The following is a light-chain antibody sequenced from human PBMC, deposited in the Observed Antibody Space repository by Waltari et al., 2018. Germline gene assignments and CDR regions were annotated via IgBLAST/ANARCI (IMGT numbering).Light chain of an antibody. CDR2: MAS. Sequence: DIQMTQSPSTLSASVGDRVTISCRASQSVGTWLAWYQQKPGKAPKLLIYMASSLESGVPSRFSGSGSGTEFTLTSSSLQPDDFATYSCQQYSSFSTFGQGTKV. J-gene: IGKJ2*01. CDR3: QQYSSFST. CDR1: QSVGTW. V-gene: IGKV1-5*03.